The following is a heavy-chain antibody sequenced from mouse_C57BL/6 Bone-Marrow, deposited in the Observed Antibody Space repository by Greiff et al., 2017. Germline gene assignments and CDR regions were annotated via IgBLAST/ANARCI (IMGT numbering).Heavy chain of an antibody. CDR3: ARADYDGSTWFAY. CDR1: GFTFSDYG. V-gene: IGHV5-17*01. J-gene: IGHJ3*01. CDR2: ISSGSSTI. Sequence: EVKVVESGGGLVKPGGSLKLSCAASGFTFSDYGMHWVRQAPEKGLEWVAYISSGSSTIYYADTVMGRFTISRDNAKNTLFLQMTSLRSEDTAMYYCARADYDGSTWFAYWGQGTLVTVSA. D-gene: IGHD2-4*01.